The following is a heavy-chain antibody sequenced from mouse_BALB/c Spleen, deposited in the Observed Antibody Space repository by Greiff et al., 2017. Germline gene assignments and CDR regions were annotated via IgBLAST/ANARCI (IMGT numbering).Heavy chain of an antibody. J-gene: IGHJ4*01. Sequence: EVQLVESGGGLVKPGGSLKLSCAASGFTFSDYYMYWVRQTPEKRLEWVATISDGGSYTYYPDSVKGRFTISRDNAKNNLYLQMSSLKSEDTAMYYCARDRMGGYYAMDYWGQGTSVTVSS. D-gene: IGHD2-3*01. CDR1: GFTFSDYY. V-gene: IGHV5-4*02. CDR2: ISDGGSYT. CDR3: ARDRMGGYYAMDY.